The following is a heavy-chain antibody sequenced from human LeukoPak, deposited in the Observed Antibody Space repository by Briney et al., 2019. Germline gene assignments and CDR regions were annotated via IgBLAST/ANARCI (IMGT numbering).Heavy chain of an antibody. CDR3: AKGKFNYYYYYMDV. V-gene: IGHV3-23*01. J-gene: IGHJ6*03. CDR2: ISGSGGST. CDR1: GFTFSSYG. Sequence: PGGSLRLSCAASGFTFSSYGMCWVRQAPGKGLEWVSAISGSGGSTYYADSVKGRFTISRDNSKNTLYLQMNSLRAEDTAVYYCAKGKFNYYYYYMDVWGKGTTVTVSS.